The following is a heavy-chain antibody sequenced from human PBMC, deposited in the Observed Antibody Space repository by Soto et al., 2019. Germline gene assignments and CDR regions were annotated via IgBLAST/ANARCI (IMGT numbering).Heavy chain of an antibody. D-gene: IGHD4-17*01. CDR2: ISGFNGQT. CDR1: GKTFYSHG. Sequence: VASKASGKTFYSHGFSWARQENGQGLEWMGWISGFNGQTNYALKFQGRVTLTTDTSTSTAYMELSSLTSEDTAVYYCASDYGERNYYFYGLDVWGQGTTVTVSS. CDR3: ASDYGERNYYFYGLDV. V-gene: IGHV1-18*01. J-gene: IGHJ6*02.